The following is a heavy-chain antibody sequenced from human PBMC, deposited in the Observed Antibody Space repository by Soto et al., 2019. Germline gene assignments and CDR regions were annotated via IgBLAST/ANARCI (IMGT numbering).Heavy chain of an antibody. CDR1: GCSINSDDYY. V-gene: IGHV4-31*03. CDR3: ARDNLLYGGSGCYSSHFDY. J-gene: IGHJ4*02. Sequence: QVQLQESGPGLVKPSQTLSLTCTVSGCSINSDDYYWSWIRQHPVKGLEWIGYIHYSGSTYYDPSLESRISTSLDTSKNQFSLEMTAVTAADTVRDYCARDNLLYGGSGCYSSHFDYWGQGASVTVSS. CDR2: IHYSGST. D-gene: IGHD2-21*02.